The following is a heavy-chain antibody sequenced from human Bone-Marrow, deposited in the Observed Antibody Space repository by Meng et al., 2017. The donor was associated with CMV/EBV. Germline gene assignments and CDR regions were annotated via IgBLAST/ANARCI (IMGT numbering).Heavy chain of an antibody. V-gene: IGHV3-9*03. J-gene: IGHJ6*02. CDR1: GFIFDDYA. CDR3: VKDINSHLVPSTIMVSNHYGMDV. CDR2: ISWNSVSI. D-gene: IGHD2-2*02. Sequence: SLKISCAGSGFIFDDYAMHWVRHAPGKGLEWVSGISWNSVSIGYVDSVKGRFTISRDNAKNSLDLQMTSLRADDMALYYCVKDINSHLVPSTIMVSNHYGMDVWGQGTTVTVSS.